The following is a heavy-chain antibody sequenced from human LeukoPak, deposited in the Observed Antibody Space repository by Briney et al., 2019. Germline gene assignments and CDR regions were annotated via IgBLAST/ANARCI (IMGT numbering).Heavy chain of an antibody. CDR1: GFIFSTYV. Sequence: GGSLRLSCAASGFIFSTYVMSWVRQAPGKGLEWVSTISGSAGSTNYADSVRGRFTISRDNSKNTLYLQMNSLRAEDTAVYYCAKDASSWRGYYDYWGQGTLVTVSS. V-gene: IGHV3-23*01. D-gene: IGHD6-13*01. CDR2: ISGSAGST. J-gene: IGHJ4*02. CDR3: AKDASSWRGYYDY.